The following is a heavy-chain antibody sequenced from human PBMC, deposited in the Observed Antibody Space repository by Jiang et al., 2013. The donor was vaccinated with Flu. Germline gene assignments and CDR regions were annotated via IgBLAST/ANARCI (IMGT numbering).Heavy chain of an antibody. CDR1: GGTFSSYA. D-gene: IGHD4-17*01. J-gene: IGHJ6*02. CDR2: IIPIFGTA. CDR3: ARGGGYGDYIPRFVYGMDV. Sequence: AEVKKPGSSVKVSCKASGGTFSSYAISWVRQAPGQGLEWMGGIIPIFGTANYAQKFQGRVTITADESTSTAYMELSSLRSEDTAVYYCARGGGYGDYIPRFVYGMDVWGQGDHGHRLL. V-gene: IGHV1-69*01.